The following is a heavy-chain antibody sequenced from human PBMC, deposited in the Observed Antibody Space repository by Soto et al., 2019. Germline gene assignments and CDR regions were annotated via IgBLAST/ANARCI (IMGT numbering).Heavy chain of an antibody. CDR3: ARWDYGDYARFDY. Sequence: QVQLVQSGAEVKKSGASVKVSCKASGYTFTSHDINWVRQATGQGLEWMGWMNPNSGNTGYAQKFKGRVTMTRNTXISTAYMALSSLRSEDTAVYYCARWDYGDYARFDYWGQGTLVTVSS. D-gene: IGHD4-17*01. J-gene: IGHJ4*02. V-gene: IGHV1-8*01. CDR1: GYTFTSHD. CDR2: MNPNSGNT.